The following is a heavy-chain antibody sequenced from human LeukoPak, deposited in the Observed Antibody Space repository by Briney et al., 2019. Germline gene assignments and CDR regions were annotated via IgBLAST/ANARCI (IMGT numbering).Heavy chain of an antibody. D-gene: IGHD1-26*01. CDR2: IKQDGSEK. CDR3: ARGSVSGSYFGPIDY. J-gene: IGHJ4*02. V-gene: IGHV3-7*03. Sequence: GGSLRLSCAASGFTFSSSWMSWVRQAPGKGLEWVANIKQDGSEKYYVGSVKGRFTISRDNAKNSLYLQMDSLRAEDTAVYYCARGSVSGSYFGPIDYWGQGTLVTVSS. CDR1: GFTFSSSW.